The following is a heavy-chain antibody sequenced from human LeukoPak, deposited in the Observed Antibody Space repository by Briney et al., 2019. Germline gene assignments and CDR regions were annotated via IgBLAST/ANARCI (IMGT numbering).Heavy chain of an antibody. V-gene: IGHV4-34*01. D-gene: IGHD3-22*01. CDR2: INHSRST. CDR1: GGSFSGYY. Sequence: SETLSLTCAVYGGSFSGYYWSWTRQPPGKGLEWIGEINHSRSTNNNPSLKSRVTISLDTSTNQFSLKLSSVTAADTAVYYCARGTYWSDSRGSPHWYFDLWGRGTLVTVSS. J-gene: IGHJ2*01. CDR3: ARGTYWSDSRGSPHWYFDL.